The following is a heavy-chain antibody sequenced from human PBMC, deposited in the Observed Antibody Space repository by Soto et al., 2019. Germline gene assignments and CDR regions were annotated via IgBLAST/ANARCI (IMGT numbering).Heavy chain of an antibody. CDR3: ARDPVCSGGSCYDY. D-gene: IGHD2-15*01. Sequence: GGSLRLFCAASGFTFSRYWMTWVRQAPGKGLEWVANIKQDGSEIYYVDSVKGRFTISRDNAENSLYLQMNSLRAEDTAVYYCARDPVCSGGSCYDYWGQGTLVTVSS. CDR2: IKQDGSEI. CDR1: GFTFSRYW. V-gene: IGHV3-7*01. J-gene: IGHJ4*02.